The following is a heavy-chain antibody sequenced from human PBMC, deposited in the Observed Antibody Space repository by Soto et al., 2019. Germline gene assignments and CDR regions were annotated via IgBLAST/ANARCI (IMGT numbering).Heavy chain of an antibody. CDR2: ISGSGGST. D-gene: IGHD2-8*01. CDR1: GFTFSSYG. Sequence: GGSLRLSCAASGFTFSSYGMSWVRQAPGKGLEWVSVISGSGGSTYYADSVKGRFTLSRDNSKNTVYLQMNSLRAEDTAVYYCAKDSPVGVPLMRDLHDWGQGTLVTVSS. V-gene: IGHV3-23*01. J-gene: IGHJ1*01. CDR3: AKDSPVGVPLMRDLHD.